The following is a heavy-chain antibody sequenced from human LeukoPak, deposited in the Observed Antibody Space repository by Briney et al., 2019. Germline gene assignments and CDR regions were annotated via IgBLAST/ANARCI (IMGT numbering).Heavy chain of an antibody. CDR2: INWSGGST. V-gene: IGHV3-20*04. D-gene: IGHD6-6*01. J-gene: IGHJ4*02. CDR3: ARDLSSSSGGDY. CDR1: GFTFDDYG. Sequence: GGSLRLSCAASGFTFDDYGMSWVRQAPGKGLEWVSGINWSGGSTNYADSVKGRVTISRDNAKSCLFLKLNSLRAEDTALYYCARDLSSSSGGDYWGQGTLVTVSS.